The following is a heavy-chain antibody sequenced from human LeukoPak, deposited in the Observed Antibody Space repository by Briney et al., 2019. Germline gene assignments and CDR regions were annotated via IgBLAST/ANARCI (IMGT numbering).Heavy chain of an antibody. V-gene: IGHV3-64*01. CDR2: ISRDGGAT. D-gene: IGHD6-13*01. CDR3: ASRVDSSSAIY. J-gene: IGHJ4*02. Sequence: PGGSLRLSCAASGFTFGNYAIHWVRQAPGKGLEHVAAISRDGGATYYANSVKGRFTISRDNSKNTLYPQMGSLRAEDMAVYYCASRVDSSSAIYWGQGTLVTVSS. CDR1: GFTFGNYA.